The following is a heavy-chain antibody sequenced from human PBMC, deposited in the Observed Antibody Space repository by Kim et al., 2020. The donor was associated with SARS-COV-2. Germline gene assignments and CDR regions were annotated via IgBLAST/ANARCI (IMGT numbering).Heavy chain of an antibody. CDR2: ISSSGSST. D-gene: IGHD3-10*01. CDR1: GFTFSMYA. J-gene: IGHJ4*02. V-gene: IGHV3-64D*06. Sequence: GGSLRLSCSASGFTFSMYAMHWVRQAPGKGLEYVSAISSSGSSTYYADSVKGRFTISRDDSKTTLYLQMSSLRADDTAVYYCQGVDYNVDFCGQGALVTVSS. CDR3: QGVDYNVDF.